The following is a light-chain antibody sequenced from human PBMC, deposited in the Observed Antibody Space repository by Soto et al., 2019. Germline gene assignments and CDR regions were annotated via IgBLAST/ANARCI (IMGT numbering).Light chain of an antibody. Sequence: QSALTQPRSVSGSPGQSVTISCTGTSSDVGGYNYVSWYQQHPGKAPKLMIYDVNKWPSGVPHRFSGSKSGNTASLTISGRQAEDEADYHCCSYAGSHTPWVFGGGTKVTVL. CDR3: CSYAGSHTPWV. CDR2: DVN. J-gene: IGLJ3*02. CDR1: SSDVGGYNY. V-gene: IGLV2-11*01.